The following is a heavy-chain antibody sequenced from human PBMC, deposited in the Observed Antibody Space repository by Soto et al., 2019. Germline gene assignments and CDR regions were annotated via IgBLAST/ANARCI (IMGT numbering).Heavy chain of an antibody. Sequence: QVQLQESGPGLVKPSQTLSLTCSVSGDSISRIDYYWTWIRQHPEKGLEWLGNIYFRGNTYYSPSLESRLTISVDTSKNQFSLKLTSVTAADTAVYYCAREGGSYDSGGYLIRGAFDIWGQGTMVTVSS. CDR3: AREGGSYDSGGYLIRGAFDI. CDR2: IYFRGNT. D-gene: IGHD3-22*01. CDR1: GDSISRIDYY. V-gene: IGHV4-31*03. J-gene: IGHJ3*02.